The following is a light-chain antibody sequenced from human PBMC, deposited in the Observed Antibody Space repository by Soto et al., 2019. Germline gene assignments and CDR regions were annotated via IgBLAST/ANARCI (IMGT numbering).Light chain of an antibody. CDR3: QQYHSWPA. CDR1: QSVSRN. V-gene: IGKV3-15*01. J-gene: IGKJ4*02. CDR2: DAS. Sequence: EIVMTQSPATLSVSPGERATLSCRASQSVSRNLAWYQQKPGQAPRLLIYDASTRATGVPARFSGSGSGTEFTLTISSLQSEDFAAYYCQQYHSWPAFGRGTRLEIK.